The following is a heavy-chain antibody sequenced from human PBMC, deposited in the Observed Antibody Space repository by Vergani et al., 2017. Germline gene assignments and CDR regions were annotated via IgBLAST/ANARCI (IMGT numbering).Heavy chain of an antibody. D-gene: IGHD2-2*01. CDR2: ISWNSGSI. CDR3: AKDIDIVVVPAAPVWNAFDI. V-gene: IGHV3-9*01. Sequence: EVQLVESGGGLVQPGRSLRLSCAASGFTFDDYAMHWVRQAPGKGLEWVSGISWNSGSIGYADSVKGRFTISRDNAKNSLYLQMNSLRAEDTALYYCAKDIDIVVVPAAPVWNAFDIWGQGTMVTVSS. CDR1: GFTFDDYA. J-gene: IGHJ3*02.